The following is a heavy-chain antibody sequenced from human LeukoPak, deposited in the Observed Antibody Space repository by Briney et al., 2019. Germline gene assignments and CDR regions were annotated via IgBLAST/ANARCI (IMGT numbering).Heavy chain of an antibody. CDR2: ISSSSSTI. V-gene: IGHV3-48*01. CDR1: GFTFSSYS. J-gene: IGHJ3*02. D-gene: IGHD6-19*01. Sequence: GGSLRLSCAASGFTFSSYSMNWVRQAPGKGLEWVSYISSSSSTIYYADSVKGRFTISRDNAKNSLYLQMNSLRAEDTAVYYCARDGWGQAFDIWGQGTMVTVSS. CDR3: ARDGWGQAFDI.